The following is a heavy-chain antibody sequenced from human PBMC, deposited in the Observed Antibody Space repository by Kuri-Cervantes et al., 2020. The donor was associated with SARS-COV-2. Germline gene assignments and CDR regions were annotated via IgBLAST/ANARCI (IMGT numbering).Heavy chain of an antibody. Sequence: ASVKVSCKASGYTFTDYYMHWVRQAPGQGLEWMGWINAGNGNTKYSQTFLGRVTITRDTSASTAYMELSSLRSEDTAVYYCARDTGTYCSDISCYGYYYYYGMDVWGQGTTVTVSS. CDR1: GYTFTDYY. V-gene: IGHV1/OR15-3*02. CDR3: ARDTGTYCSDISCYGYYYYYGMDV. CDR2: INAGNGNT. J-gene: IGHJ6*02. D-gene: IGHD2-2*01.